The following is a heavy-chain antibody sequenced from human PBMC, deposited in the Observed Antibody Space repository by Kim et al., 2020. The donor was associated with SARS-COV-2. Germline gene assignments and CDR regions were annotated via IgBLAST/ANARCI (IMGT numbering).Heavy chain of an antibody. Sequence: GGSLRLSCAASGFTFSSYAMSWVRQAPGKGLAWVSAISGSGGSTYYADSVKGRFTISRDNSKNTLYLQMNSLRAEDTAVYYCAKDLGWYSSGGPHSGSYYQVDYWGQGTLVTVSS. CDR1: GFTFSSYA. V-gene: IGHV3-23*01. D-gene: IGHD1-26*01. CDR3: AKDLGWYSSGGPHSGSYYQVDY. CDR2: ISGSGGST. J-gene: IGHJ4*02.